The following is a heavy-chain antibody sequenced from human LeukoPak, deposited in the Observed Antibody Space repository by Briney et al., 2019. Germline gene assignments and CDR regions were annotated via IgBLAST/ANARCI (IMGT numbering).Heavy chain of an antibody. CDR2: IYYSKNT. J-gene: IGHJ4*02. V-gene: IGHV4-39*01. CDR1: GGSISSSAY. Sequence: SETLSLTCTVSGGSISSSAYWGWIRQPPGKGLEWIGSIYYSKNTYYNPSLKSRVTISADTSKNQFSLTLGSVSATDTAVYYCVSPRGFSYGYFDYWGQGTLVTVST. CDR3: VSPRGFSYGYFDY. D-gene: IGHD5-18*01.